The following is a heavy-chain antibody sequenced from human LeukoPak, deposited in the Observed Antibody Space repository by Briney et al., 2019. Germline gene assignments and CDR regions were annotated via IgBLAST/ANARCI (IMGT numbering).Heavy chain of an antibody. V-gene: IGHV4-38-2*02. CDR2: IYHSGST. Sequence: KASETLSLTCTVSGYSISSGYYWGWIRQPPGKGLEWIGSIYHSGSTYYNPSLKSRVTISVDTSKNQFSLKLSSVTAADTAVYYCSREDGSGSRSPIDYWGQGTLVTVSP. CDR1: GYSISSGYY. D-gene: IGHD3-10*01. CDR3: SREDGSGSRSPIDY. J-gene: IGHJ4*02.